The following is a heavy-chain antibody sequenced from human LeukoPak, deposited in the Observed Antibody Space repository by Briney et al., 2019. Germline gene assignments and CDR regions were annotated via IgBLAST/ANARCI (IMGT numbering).Heavy chain of an antibody. Sequence: SSETLSLTCAVYGGSFSGYYWSWIRQPPGKGLEWIGEINHSGSTNYNPSLKSRVTISVDTSKNQFSLKLSSVTAADTAVYYCARTSGWAYYFDYWGQGTLVTVSS. D-gene: IGHD6-19*01. CDR3: ARTSGWAYYFDY. CDR2: INHSGST. J-gene: IGHJ4*02. V-gene: IGHV4-34*01. CDR1: GGSFSGYY.